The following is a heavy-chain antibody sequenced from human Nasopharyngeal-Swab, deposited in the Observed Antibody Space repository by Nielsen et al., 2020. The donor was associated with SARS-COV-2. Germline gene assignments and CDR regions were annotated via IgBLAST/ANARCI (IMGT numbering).Heavy chain of an antibody. Sequence: GESLKISCAASGFSFSDYYISWIRQAPGKGLEWVSYISSTGTTMYYADSVKGRFTISRDNAKNSLFLEMNSLRAEDTAVYYCARGLRGRTDFGYWGQGTLVTVSP. CDR2: ISSTGTTM. D-gene: IGHD3/OR15-3a*01. V-gene: IGHV3-11*01. CDR1: GFSFSDYY. CDR3: ARGLRGRTDFGY. J-gene: IGHJ4*02.